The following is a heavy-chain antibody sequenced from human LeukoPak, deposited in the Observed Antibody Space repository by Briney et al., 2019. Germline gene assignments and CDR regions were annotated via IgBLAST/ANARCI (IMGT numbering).Heavy chain of an antibody. Sequence: PGGSLRLSCAASGFTFSSYGMHWVRQAPGKGLEWVAVIWYDGSNKYYGDSVKGRFTISRDNSKNTLYLQMNSLRAEDTAVYYCATPLYYYDSSGYYPVDYWGQGTLVTVSS. CDR3: ATPLYYYDSSGYYPVDY. J-gene: IGHJ4*02. D-gene: IGHD3-22*01. V-gene: IGHV3-33*01. CDR1: GFTFSSYG. CDR2: IWYDGSNK.